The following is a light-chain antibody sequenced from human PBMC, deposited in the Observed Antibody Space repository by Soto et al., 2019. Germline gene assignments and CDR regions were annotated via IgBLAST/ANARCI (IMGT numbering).Light chain of an antibody. CDR3: QAYDYSLTASV. V-gene: IGLV1-40*01. Sequence: QSVLTQPPSVSGAPGQRVTISCTGNSSNLGAGYDVHWYRQLPGAAPKLVIFGNRNRPSGVPERFSGSKSGTSASLAITGLQGDDEADYYCQAYDYSLTASVFGGGTKGTVL. CDR1: SSNLGAGYD. J-gene: IGLJ2*01. CDR2: GNR.